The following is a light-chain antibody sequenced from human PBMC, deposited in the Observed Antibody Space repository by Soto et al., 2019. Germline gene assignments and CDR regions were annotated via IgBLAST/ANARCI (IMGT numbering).Light chain of an antibody. J-gene: IGKJ1*01. CDR1: ENVRTF. Sequence: EVVLTQSPATLSLSPGERATLSCRASENVRTFVDWYQQKPGQAPRLLIYGASNRATGIPARFNGSGSGTDFTLTISDLEPEDFAVYYCQQHSHWPPWTFGQGTRVEIQ. V-gene: IGKV3-11*01. CDR2: GAS. CDR3: QQHSHWPPWT.